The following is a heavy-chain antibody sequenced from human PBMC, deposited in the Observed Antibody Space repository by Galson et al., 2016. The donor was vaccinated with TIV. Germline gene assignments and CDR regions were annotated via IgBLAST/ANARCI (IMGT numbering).Heavy chain of an antibody. J-gene: IGHJ6*03. V-gene: IGHV3-30*04. CDR2: ISYDGVNK. Sequence: SLRLSCAASGFTFGSYPMHWVRQAPGKGLEWVAVISYDGVNKNYADSVKGRFTTPRANSKNTLYLQMDSLRGDGTALYYCARVFRDYFMDVWGKGTTVTVSS. CDR3: ARVFRDYFMDV. D-gene: IGHD3-10*01. CDR1: GFTFGSYP.